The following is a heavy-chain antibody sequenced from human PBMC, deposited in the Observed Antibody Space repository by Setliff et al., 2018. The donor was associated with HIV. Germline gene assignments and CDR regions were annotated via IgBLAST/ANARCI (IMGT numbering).Heavy chain of an antibody. Sequence: TLSLTCSVSGASLTSGGHYWTWIRQHPERGLEWIGHIHSGGSTFYNPSLKSRLIISLDTSENQFSLKLDSVTAADTAIYYCAQVLEYCDSSTCYGGVDYWGQGTLVTVSS. CDR2: IHSGGST. CDR1: GASLTSGGHY. J-gene: IGHJ4*02. V-gene: IGHV4-31*03. D-gene: IGHD2-2*01. CDR3: AQVLEYCDSSTCYGGVDY.